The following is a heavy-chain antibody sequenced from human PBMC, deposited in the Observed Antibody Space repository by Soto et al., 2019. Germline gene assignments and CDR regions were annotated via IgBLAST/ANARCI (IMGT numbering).Heavy chain of an antibody. J-gene: IGHJ4*02. V-gene: IGHV3-21*01. CDR2: ISSSSSYI. D-gene: IGHD4-17*01. Sequence: GGSLRLSCAASGFTFSSYSMNWVRQAPGKGLEWVSSISSSSSYIYYADSVKGRFTISRDNAKNSLYLQMNSLRAEDTAVYYCARDRVPNDYGDYQVFVYWGQGTLVTVSS. CDR3: ARDRVPNDYGDYQVFVY. CDR1: GFTFSSYS.